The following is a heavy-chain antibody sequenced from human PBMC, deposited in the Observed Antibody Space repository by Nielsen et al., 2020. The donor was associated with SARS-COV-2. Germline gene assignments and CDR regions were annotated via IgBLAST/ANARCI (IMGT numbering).Heavy chain of an antibody. CDR3: AREDTSGGYYYGIDV. J-gene: IGHJ6*02. CDR1: GYTFSNYG. CDR2: INAANGNT. D-gene: IGHD3-22*01. Sequence: ASVKVSCKASGYTFSNYGIHWVRQAPAQGLEWMGWINAANGNTIYSQKFQGRVTLTGDTSASTVYMDLSSLRSEDTAVYYCAREDTSGGYYYGIDVWGQGTTVTVSS. V-gene: IGHV1-3*01.